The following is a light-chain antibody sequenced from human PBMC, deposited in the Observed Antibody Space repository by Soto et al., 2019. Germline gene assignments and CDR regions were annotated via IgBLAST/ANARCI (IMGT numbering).Light chain of an antibody. J-gene: IGLJ3*02. CDR3: CSYAGSSTYV. CDR1: SSDVGSYNL. Sequence: QSVLTQPASVSGSPGQSITISCTGTSSDVGSYNLVSWYQQHLGKAPKLMIYEGSKRPSGVSNRFSGSKSGNTASLTISGLQAEDEADYYCCSYAGSSTYVFGGGTKLTVL. V-gene: IGLV2-23*01. CDR2: EGS.